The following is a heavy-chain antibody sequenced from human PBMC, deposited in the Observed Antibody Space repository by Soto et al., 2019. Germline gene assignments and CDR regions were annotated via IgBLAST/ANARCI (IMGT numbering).Heavy chain of an antibody. J-gene: IGHJ6*02. V-gene: IGHV1-3*01. D-gene: IGHD3-3*01. CDR3: ARGLLRTYYYYYGMDV. CDR1: GYTFTSYA. Sequence: ASVKVSFKASGYTFTSYAMHWVRQALGQRLEWMGWINAGNGNTKYSQKFQGRVTITRDTSASTAYMELSSLRSEDTAVYYCARGLLRTYYYYYGMDVWGQGTTVTVSS. CDR2: INAGNGNT.